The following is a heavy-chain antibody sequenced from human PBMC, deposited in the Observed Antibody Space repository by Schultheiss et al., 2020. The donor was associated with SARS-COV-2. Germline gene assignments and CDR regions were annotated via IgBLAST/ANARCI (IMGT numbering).Heavy chain of an antibody. D-gene: IGHD2-21*01. J-gene: IGHJ4*02. CDR3: AKEVKETNFDY. CDR2: IIPILDTA. Sequence: SVKVSCKASGYTFTSYDINWVRQAPGQGLEWMGGIIPILDTATYAQKFQGRVTITADESTNTAYMELSSLRAEDTAVYYCAKEVKETNFDYWGQGTLVTVAS. V-gene: IGHV1-69*13. CDR1: GYTFTSYD.